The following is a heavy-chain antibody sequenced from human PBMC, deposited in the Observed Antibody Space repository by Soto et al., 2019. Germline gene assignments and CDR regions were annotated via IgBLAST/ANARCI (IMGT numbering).Heavy chain of an antibody. CDR2: IYYSGST. J-gene: IGHJ1*01. CDR1: GGSISSYY. Sequence: QVQLQESGPGLVKPSETLSLTCTVSGGSISSYYWSWIRQPPGKGLEWIGYIYYSGSTNYNPSLKSRVTISVDTSKNQFSLKLSSVTAAETAVYYCARSYCSGGSCYHEYFQHWGQGTLVTVSS. V-gene: IGHV4-59*08. CDR3: ARSYCSGGSCYHEYFQH. D-gene: IGHD2-15*01.